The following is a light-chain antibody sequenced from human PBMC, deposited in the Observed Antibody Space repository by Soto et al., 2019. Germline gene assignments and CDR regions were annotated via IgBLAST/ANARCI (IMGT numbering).Light chain of an antibody. CDR1: QSVSSN. CDR2: GAS. V-gene: IGKV3-15*01. CDR3: QQHNNWPLT. Sequence: EIVMTQSPATLSVSPGERATLYCRASQSVSSNLAWYQQKPGQAPRLLVYGASTRATGIPARFSGSGSGTQFTLTITSLQSEDFAVYYCQQHNNWPLTFGGGTKVDIK. J-gene: IGKJ4*01.